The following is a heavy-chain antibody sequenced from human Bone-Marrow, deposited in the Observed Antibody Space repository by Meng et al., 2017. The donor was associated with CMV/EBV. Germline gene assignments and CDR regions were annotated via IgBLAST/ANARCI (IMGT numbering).Heavy chain of an antibody. D-gene: IGHD6-6*01. CDR1: GYTFTSYY. CDR3: ARDKQLARYYYYGMDV. J-gene: IGHJ6*02. CDR2: IIPIFGTA. Sequence: SVKVSCKASGYTFTSYYMHWVRQAPGQGLEWMGGIIPIFGTANYAQKFQGRVTITTDESTSTAYMELSSLRSEDTAVYYCARDKQLARYYYYGMDVWGQGTTVTVSS. V-gene: IGHV1-69*05.